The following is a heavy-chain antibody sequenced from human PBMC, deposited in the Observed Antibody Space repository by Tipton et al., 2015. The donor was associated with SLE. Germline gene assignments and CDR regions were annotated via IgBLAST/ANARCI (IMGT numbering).Heavy chain of an antibody. D-gene: IGHD3-16*01. CDR2: IYYSGST. CDR3: ARDKWGTTI. Sequence: GLVKPSETLSLTCTVSGGSINSYYWSWIRQHPGKGLEWIGYIYYSGSTYYNPSLKSRVTISVDTSKNQFSLKLSSVTAADTAVYYCARDKWGTTIWGQGTMVTVSS. J-gene: IGHJ3*02. CDR1: GGSINSYY. V-gene: IGHV4-59*06.